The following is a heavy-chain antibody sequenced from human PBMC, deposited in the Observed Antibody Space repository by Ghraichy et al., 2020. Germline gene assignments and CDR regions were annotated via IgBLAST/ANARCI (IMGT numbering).Heavy chain of an antibody. CDR1: QFFVGDNY. J-gene: IGHJ4*02. Sequence: LSLTCAASQFFVGDNYMTWVRQAAGKGLEWVSHLYADGTTAYADSVRGRFTISRDNSKNTLFLHMNSLRVEDTALYYCAGKQTGIDYWGQGILVTVSS. CDR3: AGKQTGIDY. V-gene: IGHV3-53*01. D-gene: IGHD6-13*01. CDR2: LYADGTT.